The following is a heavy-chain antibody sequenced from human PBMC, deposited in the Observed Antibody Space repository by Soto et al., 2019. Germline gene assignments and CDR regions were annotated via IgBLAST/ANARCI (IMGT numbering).Heavy chain of an antibody. D-gene: IGHD3-3*01. CDR1: GFTFSSYA. V-gene: IGHV3-23*01. J-gene: IGHJ4*02. CDR2: ISGSGGST. Sequence: GGSLRLSCAASGFTFSSYAMSWVRQAPGKGLEWVSAISGSGGSTYYADSVKGRFTISRDNSKNTLYLQMNSLRAEDTAVYYCAKSPVTYYDFWSGYYWPYFDYWGQGTLVTVSS. CDR3: AKSPVTYYDFWSGYYWPYFDY.